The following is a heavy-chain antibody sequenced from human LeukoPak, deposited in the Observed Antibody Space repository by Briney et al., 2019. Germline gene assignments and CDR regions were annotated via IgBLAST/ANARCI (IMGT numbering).Heavy chain of an antibody. Sequence: PSETLSLTCTVSGGSISSYYWSWIRQPPGKGLEWIACISYSGSTKYNPSLKSRVTISVDTSKNQFSLRLSSVTAADTAVYYCARHLSDSVLRAPDYWGQGTLVTVSS. CDR3: ARHLSDSVLRAPDY. CDR2: ISYSGST. D-gene: IGHD2-21*02. J-gene: IGHJ4*02. CDR1: GGSISSYY. V-gene: IGHV4-59*08.